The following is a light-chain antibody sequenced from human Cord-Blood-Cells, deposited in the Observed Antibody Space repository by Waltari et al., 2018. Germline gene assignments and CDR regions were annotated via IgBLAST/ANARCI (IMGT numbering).Light chain of an antibody. CDR3: QQYYSTPYT. J-gene: IGKJ2*01. Sequence: DIVMTQSPDSLAVSLGVRATLHCKSSQSVLYSSNNKNYLAWYQQKPGQPPKLLIYWASTRESGVPDRFSGSGSGTDFTLTISSLQAEDVAVYYCQQYYSTPYTFGQGTKLEIK. CDR2: WAS. V-gene: IGKV4-1*01. CDR1: QSVLYSSNNKNY.